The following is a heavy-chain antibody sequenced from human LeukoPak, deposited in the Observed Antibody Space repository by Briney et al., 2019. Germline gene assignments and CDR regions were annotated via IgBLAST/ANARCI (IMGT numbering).Heavy chain of an antibody. CDR3: AKVYRDNGVYFAFNV. J-gene: IGHJ3*01. CDR1: GFMFSNYA. Sequence: TGGSLRLSCAASGFMFSNYAMSWVRQAPGKGLGWVSAISGSGGSTYYADSVKGRFTISRDNSRNTLYLQMSSLRAEDTAVYYCAKVYRDNGVYFAFNVWGQGSMVTVSS. V-gene: IGHV3-23*01. CDR2: ISGSGGST. D-gene: IGHD4/OR15-4a*01.